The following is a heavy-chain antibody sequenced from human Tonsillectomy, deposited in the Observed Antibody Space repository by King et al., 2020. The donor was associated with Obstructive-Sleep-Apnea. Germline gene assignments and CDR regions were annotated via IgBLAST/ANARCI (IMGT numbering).Heavy chain of an antibody. CDR2: IYYSGST. D-gene: IGHD6-6*01. Sequence: QLQESGPGLVKPSQTLSLTCTVSGGSISSGGYYWIWIRQHPGKGLEWIGYIYYSGSTYYNPSLKSRVTISVDTSKNQFSLKLSSVTAADTAVYYCARGTPSSIAAIDYWGQGTLVTVSS. J-gene: IGHJ4*02. V-gene: IGHV4-31*03. CDR3: ARGTPSSIAAIDY. CDR1: GGSISSGGYY.